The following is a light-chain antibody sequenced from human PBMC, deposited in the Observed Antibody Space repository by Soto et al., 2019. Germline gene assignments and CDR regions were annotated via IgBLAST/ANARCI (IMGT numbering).Light chain of an antibody. V-gene: IGKV1-39*01. CDR1: QPINGY. Sequence: DIQMTQSPSSLSASVGDRVTITCRASQPINGYLNWYQQKPGKAPSLLIYATSTLQSGAPSRFSGSGSGTDITLTISSLQLEDFATFYCQQTYITPYTFGPGTKLEVK. CDR2: ATS. J-gene: IGKJ2*01. CDR3: QQTYITPYT.